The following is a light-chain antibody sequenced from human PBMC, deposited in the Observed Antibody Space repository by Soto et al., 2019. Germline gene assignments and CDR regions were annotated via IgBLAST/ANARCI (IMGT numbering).Light chain of an antibody. CDR2: LEGSGSY. CDR3: ETWDGNTWV. J-gene: IGLJ3*02. CDR1: SGHSSYI. V-gene: IGLV4-60*03. Sequence: QLVLTQSSSASASLGSSVKLTCTLSSGHSSYIIAWHQQQPGKAPRYLMKLEGSGSYNKGSGVPDRFSGFSSGADRYLTISNLQSEDEADYYCETWDGNTWVFGGGTKLTV.